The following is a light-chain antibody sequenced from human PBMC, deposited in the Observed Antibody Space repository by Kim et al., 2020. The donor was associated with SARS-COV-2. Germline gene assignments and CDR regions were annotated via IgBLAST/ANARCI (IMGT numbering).Light chain of an antibody. J-gene: IGKJ5*01. CDR2: WAS. CDR1: QSLLYSSNNKNY. CDR3: QQYYSTPPT. V-gene: IGKV4-1*01. Sequence: IVMTQSPESLAVSLGEWATINCKSRQSLLYSSNNKNYLAWYQQKVGQPPKLLIYWASTRESGVPDRFTGSGSGTDFTLTISSLQAEDVAVYYCQQYYSTPPTFGQGTRLEIK.